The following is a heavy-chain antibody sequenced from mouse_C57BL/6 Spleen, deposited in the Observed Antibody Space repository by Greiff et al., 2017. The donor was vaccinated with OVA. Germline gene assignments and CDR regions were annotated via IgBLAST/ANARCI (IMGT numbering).Heavy chain of an antibody. CDR1: GYAFSSSW. Sequence: QVQLQQSGPELVKPGASVKISCKASGYAFSSSWMNWVKQRPGKGLEWIGRIYPGDGDTNYNGKFKGKATLTADKSSSTAYMQLSSLTSEDSAVYFCANNYYGSSEDYWGQGTTHTVSS. J-gene: IGHJ2*01. CDR2: IYPGDGDT. D-gene: IGHD1-1*01. V-gene: IGHV1-82*01. CDR3: ANNYYGSSEDY.